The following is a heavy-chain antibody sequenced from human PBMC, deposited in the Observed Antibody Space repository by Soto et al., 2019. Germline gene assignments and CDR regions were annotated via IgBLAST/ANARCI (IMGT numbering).Heavy chain of an antibody. V-gene: IGHV3-33*01. D-gene: IGHD3-3*01. CDR2: IWYDGSNK. J-gene: IGHJ5*02. Sequence: GGSLRLSCAASGFTFSSYGMHWVRQAPGKGLEWVAVIWYDGSNKYYADSVKGRFTISRDNSKNTLYLQMNSLRAEDTAVYYCAREGPSGYDFWSGYYKEYNWFDPWGQGTLVTVSS. CDR1: GFTFSSYG. CDR3: AREGPSGYDFWSGYYKEYNWFDP.